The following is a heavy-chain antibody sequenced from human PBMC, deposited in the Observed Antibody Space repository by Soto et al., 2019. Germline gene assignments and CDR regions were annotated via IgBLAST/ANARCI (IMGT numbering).Heavy chain of an antibody. V-gene: IGHV1-69*04. Sequence: ASVKVSCKASGGTFSSYTISWVRQAPGQGLEWMGRIIPILGIANYAQKFQGRVTITADKSTSTAYMELSSLRSEDTAVYYCARDLVGEDSAGYYNELDAFDIWGQGTMVTVSS. CDR3: ARDLVGEDSAGYYNELDAFDI. D-gene: IGHD3-9*01. CDR2: IIPILGIA. CDR1: GGTFSSYT. J-gene: IGHJ3*02.